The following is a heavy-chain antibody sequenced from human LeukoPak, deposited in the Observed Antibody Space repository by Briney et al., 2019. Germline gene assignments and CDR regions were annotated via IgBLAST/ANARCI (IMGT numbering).Heavy chain of an antibody. CDR3: ARDPGTTAMVRYGMDV. CDR2: IIPIFGTA. J-gene: IGHJ6*04. Sequence: GSSVKVSCKASGGTFSSHAISWVRQAPGQGLEWMGGIIPIFGTANYAQKFQGRVTITADKSTSTAYMELSSLRSEDTAVYYCARDPGTTAMVRYGMDVWGKGTTVTVSS. V-gene: IGHV1-69*06. D-gene: IGHD5-18*01. CDR1: GGTFSSHA.